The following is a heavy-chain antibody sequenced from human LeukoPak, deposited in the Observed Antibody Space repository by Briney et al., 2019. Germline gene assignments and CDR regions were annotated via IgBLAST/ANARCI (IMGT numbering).Heavy chain of an antibody. CDR1: GFTFSSYW. CDR3: ARASPPYSSSWYYYYYYMDV. CDR2: INSDGSST. J-gene: IGHJ6*03. D-gene: IGHD6-13*01. Sequence: GGSLRLSCAASGFTFSSYWMHWVRQAPGKGLVWVSRINSDGSSTSYADSVKGRFTISRDNAKNTLYLQMNSLRAEDTAVYYCARASPPYSSSWYYYYYYMDVWGKGTTVTISS. V-gene: IGHV3-74*01.